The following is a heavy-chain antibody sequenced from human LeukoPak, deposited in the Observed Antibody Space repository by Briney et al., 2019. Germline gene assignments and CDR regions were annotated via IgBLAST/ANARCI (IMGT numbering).Heavy chain of an antibody. D-gene: IGHD2-2*01. CDR1: GFTFDDYA. Sequence: GRSLGLSCAASGFTFDDYAMHWVRRAPGKGLEWVSGISWNSGSIGYADSVKGRFTISRDNAKNSLYLQMNSLRAEDTALYYCAKAPGYCSSTSCYPIDYWGQGTLVTVSS. V-gene: IGHV3-9*01. CDR3: AKAPGYCSSTSCYPIDY. CDR2: ISWNSGSI. J-gene: IGHJ4*02.